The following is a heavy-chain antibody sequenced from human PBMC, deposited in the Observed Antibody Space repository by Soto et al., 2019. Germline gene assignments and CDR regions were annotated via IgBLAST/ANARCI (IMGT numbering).Heavy chain of an antibody. CDR1: GFTFSTYA. CDR2: ISGSAGST. Sequence: GGSLRLSCAASGFTFSTYAMTWVRQAPGKGLEWVSGISGSAGSTYYADSVKGRFTISRDNSKNTLYLQMNSLRAEDTAVYYCAKPAWGRVSAGLDKYYFDYWGQGTLVTVSS. CDR3: AKPAWGRVSAGLDKYYFDY. D-gene: IGHD6-13*01. J-gene: IGHJ4*02. V-gene: IGHV3-23*01.